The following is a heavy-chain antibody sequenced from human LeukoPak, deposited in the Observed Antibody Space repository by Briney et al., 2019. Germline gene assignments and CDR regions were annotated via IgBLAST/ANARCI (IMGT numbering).Heavy chain of an antibody. CDR1: GFTFDDYG. Sequence: GGSLRLSCAASGFTFDDYGMSWVRQAPGKGLEWVSGINWNGGSTGYADSVKGRFTISRDNAKNSLYLQMNSLRAEDTASYYCAIGSDTAMADGDYWGQGTLVTVSS. CDR2: INWNGGST. J-gene: IGHJ4*02. V-gene: IGHV3-20*04. CDR3: AIGSDTAMADGDY. D-gene: IGHD5-18*01.